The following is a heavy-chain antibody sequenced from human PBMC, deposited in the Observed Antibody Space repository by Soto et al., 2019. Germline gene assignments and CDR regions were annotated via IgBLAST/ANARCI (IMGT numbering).Heavy chain of an antibody. CDR2: IVPMFAAP. CDR1: GGTFSSFA. Sequence: HVLLVQSGAEVKKPGSSVRVSCKTSGGTFSSFAISWMRLAPGQGLEWMGVIVPMFAAPTYAQKFQGRVSITADESTRTAYMELSRLRSDDTAVYYCARDRVMRGNAYYYGMDVWGQGTTVTVSS. D-gene: IGHD2-21*01. V-gene: IGHV1-69*12. J-gene: IGHJ6*02. CDR3: ARDRVMRGNAYYYGMDV.